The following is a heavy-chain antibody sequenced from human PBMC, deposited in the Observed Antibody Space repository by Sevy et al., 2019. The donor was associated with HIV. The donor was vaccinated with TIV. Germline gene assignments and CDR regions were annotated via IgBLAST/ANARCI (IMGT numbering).Heavy chain of an antibody. Sequence: GGSLRLSCAASGFTFDDYTMHWVRQAPGKGLEWVSLISWDGRGTFYADSVRGRFTISRDNSKNTLYLQMNSLRAEDTAVYYCAREAVAAFDYWGQGTLVTVSS. CDR2: ISWDGRGT. CDR3: AREAVAAFDY. CDR1: GFTFDDYT. V-gene: IGHV3-43*01. D-gene: IGHD6-19*01. J-gene: IGHJ4*02.